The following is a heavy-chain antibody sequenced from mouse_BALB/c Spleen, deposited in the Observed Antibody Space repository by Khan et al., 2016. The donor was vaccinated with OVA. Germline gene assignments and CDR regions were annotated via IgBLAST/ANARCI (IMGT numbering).Heavy chain of an antibody. D-gene: IGHD2-1*01. J-gene: IGHJ3*01. CDR2: IDPENGDI. CDR3: APRYGNPFAY. Sequence: EVQLQQSRAEILQPGASVKLSCTSSGFNIKDTYMHWLKQRHEKGLEWIGRIDPENGDIKYDPKLQDKATIKADTSSNNAFLQLSSLTSEDTSVYYGAPRYGNPFAYWGQGTLVTGSA. CDR1: GFNIKDTY. V-gene: IGHV14-3*02.